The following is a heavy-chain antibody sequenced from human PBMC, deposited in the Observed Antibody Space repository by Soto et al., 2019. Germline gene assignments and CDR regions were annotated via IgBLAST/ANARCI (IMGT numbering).Heavy chain of an antibody. CDR1: DGSISSSSYY. Sequence: ASETKSVRYTVSDGSISSSSYYCGWISKPPRKGLEWIGSIYYSGSTYYNQSLKSRVTISVDTSKNQFSLKLSSVTAADTAVYYCARLGYYYDFWSGYLAPRYYYYGMDVWGQGTTVTVSS. D-gene: IGHD3-3*01. J-gene: IGHJ6*02. V-gene: IGHV4-39*01. CDR3: ARLGYYYDFWSGYLAPRYYYYGMDV. CDR2: IYYSGST.